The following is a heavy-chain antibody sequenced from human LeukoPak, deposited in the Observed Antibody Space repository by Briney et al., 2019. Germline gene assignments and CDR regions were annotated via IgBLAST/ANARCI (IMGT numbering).Heavy chain of an antibody. J-gene: IGHJ4*02. CDR1: GGSFSGYY. V-gene: IGHV4-34*01. CDR2: INHSGST. CDR3: ARVFSGSYGY. D-gene: IGHD1-26*01. Sequence: KPSETLSLTCAVYGGSFSGYYWSWIRQPPGKGLEWIGEINHSGSTNYNPSLKSRVTISVDTSKNQFSLKLSSVTAADTAVYYCARVFSGSYGYWGQGTLVTVSS.